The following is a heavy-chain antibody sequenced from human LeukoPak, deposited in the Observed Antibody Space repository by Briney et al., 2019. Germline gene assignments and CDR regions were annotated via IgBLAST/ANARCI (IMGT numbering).Heavy chain of an antibody. CDR2: INHSGST. CDR1: GGSFSGYY. Sequence: SETLSLTCAVYGGSFSGYYWSWIRQPPGKGLEWIGEINHSGSTNYNPSLKSRVTISVDTSKNQFSLKLSSVTAADTAVYYCAREVLGRDYWGQGTLVTVSS. J-gene: IGHJ4*02. D-gene: IGHD1-26*01. CDR3: AREVLGRDY. V-gene: IGHV4-34*01.